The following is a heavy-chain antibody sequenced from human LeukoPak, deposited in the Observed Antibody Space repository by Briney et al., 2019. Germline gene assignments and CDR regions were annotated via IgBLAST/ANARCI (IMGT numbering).Heavy chain of an antibody. V-gene: IGHV3-21*01. CDR2: ISSGSSYI. D-gene: IGHD4-17*01. J-gene: IGHJ4*02. CDR1: GFAFSSYS. CDR3: ARDLRSADYGDFQYYFDY. Sequence: GGSLRLSCSASGFAFSSYSMNWVRQAPGKGLDWVSSISSGSSYIYYADSVKGRFTISRDNAKNSLYLQMNSLRAEDTAVYYCARDLRSADYGDFQYYFDYWGQGTLVTVSS.